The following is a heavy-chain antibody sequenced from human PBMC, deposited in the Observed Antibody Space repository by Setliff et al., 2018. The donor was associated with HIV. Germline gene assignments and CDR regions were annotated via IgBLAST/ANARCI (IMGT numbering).Heavy chain of an antibody. CDR2: ISAYNGNT. Sequence: ASVKVSCKASGYTFTSYGISWVRQAPGQGLEWMGWISAYNGNTNYAQKLQGRVTMTTDTSTSTAYMELRSLRSDDTAVYFCARSRGGTTRGYMDVWGKGTTVTVSS. CDR1: GYTFTSYG. CDR3: ARSRGGTTRGYMDV. J-gene: IGHJ6*03. V-gene: IGHV1-18*01. D-gene: IGHD4-17*01.